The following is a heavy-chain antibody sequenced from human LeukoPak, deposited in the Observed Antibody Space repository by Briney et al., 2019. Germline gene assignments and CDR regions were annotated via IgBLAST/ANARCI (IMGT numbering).Heavy chain of an antibody. V-gene: IGHV3-66*02. D-gene: IGHD3-10*01. CDR2: VHGGGST. CDR1: GFTFSSYE. J-gene: IGHJ4*02. CDR3: AKDPLWFGDLDGGYYFDY. Sequence: PGGSLRLSCAASGFTFSSYEMNWVRQAPGKGLEWVSLVHGGGSTYYADSVKGRFTISRDNSKNTLYLQMNSLRAEDTAVYYCAKDPLWFGDLDGGYYFDYWGQGTLVTVSS.